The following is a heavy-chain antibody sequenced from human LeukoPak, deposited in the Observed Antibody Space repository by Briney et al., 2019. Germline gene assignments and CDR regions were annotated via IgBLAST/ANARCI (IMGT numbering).Heavy chain of an antibody. V-gene: IGHV3-30*18. CDR3: AKEGYYGSGSFPDY. CDR1: GFTISNYG. D-gene: IGHD3-10*01. J-gene: IGHJ4*02. CDR2: VSYDGSNK. Sequence: GESLRLSCAASGFTISNYGMHWVRQAPAKGLEWVGVVSYDGSNKYYPDSVKGRFTISRDNSKNTLYLQMNSLRAEDTAVYYCAKEGYYGSGSFPDYWGRGTLVTVSS.